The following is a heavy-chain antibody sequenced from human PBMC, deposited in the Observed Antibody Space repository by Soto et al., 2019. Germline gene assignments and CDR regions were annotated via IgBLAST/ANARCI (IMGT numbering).Heavy chain of an antibody. J-gene: IGHJ4*02. CDR3: ASRYCSGGSCFPEFGY. CDR1: GFTFSSYW. D-gene: IGHD2-15*01. CDR2: IKQDGSEK. V-gene: IGHV3-7*03. Sequence: PGGSLRLSCAASGFTFSSYWMSWVRQAPGKGLEWVANIKQDGSEKYYVDSAKGRFTISRDNAKNSLYLQMNSLRAEDTAVYYCASRYCSGGSCFPEFGYWGQGTLVTVSS.